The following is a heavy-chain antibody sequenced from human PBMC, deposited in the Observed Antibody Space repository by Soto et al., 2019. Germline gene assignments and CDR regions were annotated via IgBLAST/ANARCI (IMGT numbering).Heavy chain of an antibody. Sequence: ASVKVSCKASGYTFTSYDINWVRQATGQGLEWMGWMNPNSGNTGYAQKFQGRVTMTRNTSISTAYMELSSLRSEDTAVYYCARRRTYWCELPDAFDIWGQGTMVTV. CDR3: ARRRTYWCELPDAFDI. CDR1: GYTFTSYD. CDR2: MNPNSGNT. J-gene: IGHJ3*02. V-gene: IGHV1-8*01. D-gene: IGHD1-26*01.